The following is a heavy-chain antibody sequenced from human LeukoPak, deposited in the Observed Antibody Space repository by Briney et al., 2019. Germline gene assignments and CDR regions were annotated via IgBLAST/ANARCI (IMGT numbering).Heavy chain of an antibody. Sequence: SETLSLTCTVSGGSISSSSYYWGWIRQPPGKGLEWIGSIYYSGSTYYNPSLKSRVTISVDTSKNQFSLKLSSVTAADTAVYYCARGAYYYDSSGYPYWGQGTLVTVSS. D-gene: IGHD3-22*01. CDR3: ARGAYYYDSSGYPY. V-gene: IGHV4-39*07. CDR2: IYYSGST. J-gene: IGHJ4*02. CDR1: GGSISSSSYY.